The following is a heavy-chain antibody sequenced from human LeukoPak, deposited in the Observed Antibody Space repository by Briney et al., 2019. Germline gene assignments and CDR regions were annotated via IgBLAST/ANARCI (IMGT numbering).Heavy chain of an antibody. CDR2: TYYRSKWYN. CDR3: ARGDPFRGGVLNY. Sequence: SQTLSLTCAISGDSVSSNSAAWNWIRQSSSRGLEWLGRTYYRSKWYNDYAVSVKSRININPDTSKNQFSLQLNSVTPEDTAVYYCARGDPFRGGVLNYWGQGALVTVSS. J-gene: IGHJ4*02. CDR1: GDSVSSNSAA. V-gene: IGHV6-1*01. D-gene: IGHD3-16*01.